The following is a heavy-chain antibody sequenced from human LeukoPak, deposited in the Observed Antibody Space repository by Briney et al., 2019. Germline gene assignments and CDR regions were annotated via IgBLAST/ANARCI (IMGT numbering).Heavy chain of an antibody. D-gene: IGHD3-10*01. J-gene: IGHJ4*02. CDR2: IYYSGSA. CDR1: GDSMNNYY. Sequence: SETLSLTGSVSGDSMNNYYWNWIRQPPGKGLEWIGYIYYSGSAKYNPSVKGRVTISVDTSKNQFSLKLSSVTAADTAVYFCARLRPSGTSDYWGQGTLVTVSS. V-gene: IGHV4-59*01. CDR3: ARLRPSGTSDY.